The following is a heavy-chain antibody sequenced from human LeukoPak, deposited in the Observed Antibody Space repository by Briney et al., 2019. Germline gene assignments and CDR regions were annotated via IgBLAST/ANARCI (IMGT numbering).Heavy chain of an antibody. J-gene: IGHJ5*02. CDR1: GFTIMNSA. Sequence: GSLRLSCAASGFTIMNSAMNWIRQPPGKGLEWIGYIYYSGSTNYNPSLKSRVTISIDTSKNQFSLNLTSVTAADTAVYYCARRRIFAAAGFDPWGQGTLVTVSS. D-gene: IGHD2-15*01. CDR2: IYYSGST. V-gene: IGHV4-59*08. CDR3: ARRRIFAAAGFDP.